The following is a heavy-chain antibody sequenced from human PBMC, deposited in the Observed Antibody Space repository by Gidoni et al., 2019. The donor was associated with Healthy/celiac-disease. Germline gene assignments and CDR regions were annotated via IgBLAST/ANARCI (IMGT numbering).Heavy chain of an antibody. J-gene: IGHJ1*01. CDR2: IYYSGST. CDR1: GGSISSGGYS. D-gene: IGHD2-2*01. Sequence: QVQLQESGPGLVKPSQTLSLTCAVSGGSISSGGYSWSWIRQPPGKGLEWIGYIYYSGSTYYNPSLKSRVTISVDTSKNQFSLKLSSVTAADTAVYYCARGHSREVPAAMEYFQHWGQGTLVTVSS. CDR3: ARGHSREVPAAMEYFQH. V-gene: IGHV4-30-4*07.